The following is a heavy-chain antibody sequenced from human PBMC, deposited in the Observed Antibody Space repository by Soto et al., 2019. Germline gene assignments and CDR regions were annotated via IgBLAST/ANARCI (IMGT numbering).Heavy chain of an antibody. J-gene: IGHJ3*01. CDR1: GFTFTAFA. CDR3: VRISAAASNAFDL. D-gene: IGHD6-13*01. CDR2: SRNRVKKYTT. V-gene: IGHV3-72*01. Sequence: PGGSLRLSCVASGFTFTAFAMNWVRQAPGKGLEWVGRSRNRVKKYTTEYAASVKGRFTISRDESKNSLDLQMSSLQTEDTAVYHCVRISAAASNAFDLWGRGTMVTVSS.